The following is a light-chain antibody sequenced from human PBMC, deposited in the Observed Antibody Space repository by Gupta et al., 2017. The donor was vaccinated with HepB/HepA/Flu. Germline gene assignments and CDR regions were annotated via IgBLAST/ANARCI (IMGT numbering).Light chain of an antibody. Sequence: DIVLTQSPGTLSLSPGERATLSCRASQSVSSSYLAWYQQKPGQAPRLLIYGASSRATGIPDRFSGSGSGTDFTLTSSRLEPEVFAVYYCQQYGSSPVAFGQGTKVEIK. CDR1: QSVSSSY. V-gene: IGKV3-20*01. CDR3: QQYGSSPVA. J-gene: IGKJ1*01. CDR2: GAS.